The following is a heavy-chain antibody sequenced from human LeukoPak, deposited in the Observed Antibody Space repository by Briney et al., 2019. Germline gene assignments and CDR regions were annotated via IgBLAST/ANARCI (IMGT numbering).Heavy chain of an antibody. CDR1: GFTFSSYG. Sequence: PGGSLRLSCAASGFTFSSYGMHWVRQAPGKGLEWVANIKQDGSEKYYVDSVKGRFTISRDNAKNSLYLQMNSLRAEDTAVYYCARDFYGELYSFDYWGQGTLVTVSS. CDR3: ARDFYGELYSFDY. V-gene: IGHV3-7*01. D-gene: IGHD3-10*01. CDR2: IKQDGSEK. J-gene: IGHJ4*02.